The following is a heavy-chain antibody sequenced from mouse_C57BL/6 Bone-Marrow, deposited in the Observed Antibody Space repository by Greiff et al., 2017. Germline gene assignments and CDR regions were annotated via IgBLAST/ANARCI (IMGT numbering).Heavy chain of an antibody. CDR1: GFTFSSYG. D-gene: IGHD4-1*01. CDR2: ISSGGSYT. CDR3: ASNWDGAMDY. J-gene: IGHJ4*01. Sequence: EVQRVESGGDLVKPGGSLKLSCAASGFTFSSYGMSWVRQTPDKRLEWVATISSGGSYTYYPDSVKGRFTISRDNAKNTRYLQVSSLKSEDTAMYYCASNWDGAMDYWGQGTSVTVSS. V-gene: IGHV5-6*01.